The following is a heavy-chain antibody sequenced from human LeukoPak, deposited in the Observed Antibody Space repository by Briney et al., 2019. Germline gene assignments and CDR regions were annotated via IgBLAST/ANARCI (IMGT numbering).Heavy chain of an antibody. J-gene: IGHJ6*03. CDR1: GGSISSSSYY. CDR3: ARVPRRVAATSWGYYYYMDV. Sequence: SETLSLTCTVSGGSISSSSYYWGWIRQPPGKGLEWIGSIYYSGSPYYNPSLKSRVTISVDTSKNQFSLKLSSVTAAGTAVYYCARVPRRVAATSWGYYYYMDVWGKGTTVTVSS. V-gene: IGHV4-39*07. CDR2: IYYSGSP. D-gene: IGHD6-19*01.